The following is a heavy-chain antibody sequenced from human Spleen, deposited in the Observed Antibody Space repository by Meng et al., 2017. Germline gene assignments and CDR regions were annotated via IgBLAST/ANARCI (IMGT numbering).Heavy chain of an antibody. D-gene: IGHD3-16*02. CDR1: GGSFSGYY. CDR2: INHSGST. CDR3: ARGVQHYDYVWGSYRYYFDY. J-gene: IGHJ4*02. V-gene: IGHV4-34*01. Sequence: QNRSLTGAVYGGSFSGYYWSWIRQPPGKGLEWIGEINHSGSTNYNPSLKSRVTISVDTSKNQFSLKLSSVTAADTAVYYCARGVQHYDYVWGSYRYYFDYWGQGTLVTVSS.